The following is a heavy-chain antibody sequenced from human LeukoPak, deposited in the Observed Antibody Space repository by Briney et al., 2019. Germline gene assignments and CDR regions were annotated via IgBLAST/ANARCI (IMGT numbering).Heavy chain of an antibody. Sequence: SVKVSCKASGGTFSSYAISWVRQAPGQGLEWMGGIIPIFGTANYAQKFQGRVTITTDESTSTAYMELSSLRSEDTAVYYCARGLRDGYNPLYYYYYYMDVWGKGTTVTVSS. CDR3: ARGLRDGYNPLYYYYYYMDV. D-gene: IGHD5-24*01. J-gene: IGHJ6*03. CDR2: IIPIFGTA. CDR1: GGTFSSYA. V-gene: IGHV1-69*05.